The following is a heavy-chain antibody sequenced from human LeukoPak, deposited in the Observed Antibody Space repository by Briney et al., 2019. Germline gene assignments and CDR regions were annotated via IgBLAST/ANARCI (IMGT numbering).Heavy chain of an antibody. V-gene: IGHV3-30*02. CDR2: IRYDGSGK. D-gene: IGHD3-10*01. Sequence: GGSLRLSCAASGFTLSSYWMSWVRQAPGKGLEWVAFIRYDGSGKYYADSVKGRFTIYRDNSKNTLFLQMNSLRTEDTAVYYCAREKNYYGSGSYAFDIWGQGTMVTVSS. J-gene: IGHJ3*02. CDR3: AREKNYYGSGSYAFDI. CDR1: GFTLSSYW.